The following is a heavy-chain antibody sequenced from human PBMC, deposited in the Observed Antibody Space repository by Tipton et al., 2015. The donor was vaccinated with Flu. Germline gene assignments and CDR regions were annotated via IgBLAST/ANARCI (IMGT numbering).Heavy chain of an antibody. CDR1: GDSVSSNSAA. CDR3: TRAAGYSSGWPRGYYFDY. V-gene: IGHV6-1*01. CDR2: TYYRSKWFG. D-gene: IGHD6-19*01. Sequence: LRLSCAISGDSVSSNSAAWNWIRQSPSRGLEWLGRTYYRSKWFGDFGISVKGRITINPDTSKNQFSLQLNSVTPEDTALYYCTRAAGYSSGWPRGYYFDYWGQGTLVTVSS. J-gene: IGHJ4*02.